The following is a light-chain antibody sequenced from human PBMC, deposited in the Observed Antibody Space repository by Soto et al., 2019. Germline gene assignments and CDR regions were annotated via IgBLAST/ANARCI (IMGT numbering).Light chain of an antibody. Sequence: QSALTQPASVSGSPGQSITISCTGTSSDVGAYNYVSWYQQNPGKAPKLLIHEVSNRPSGVSNRFSGSKSGNTASLTISGLQAEDEADYYCTSYTTSSTLVVFGGGTKLTVL. CDR3: TSYTTSSTLVV. CDR1: SSDVGAYNY. CDR2: EVS. J-gene: IGLJ3*02. V-gene: IGLV2-14*01.